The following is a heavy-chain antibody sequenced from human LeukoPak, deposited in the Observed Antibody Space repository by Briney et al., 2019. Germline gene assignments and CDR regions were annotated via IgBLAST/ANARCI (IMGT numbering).Heavy chain of an antibody. Sequence: SETLSLTCTVSGGSISSGSYYWSWIRQPAGKGLEWIGRIYTSGSTNYNPSLKSRVTISVDTSKNQFSLKLSSVTAADTAVYYCARGTSSFVYWGQGTLVTVSS. CDR2: IYTSGST. CDR1: GGSISSGSYY. V-gene: IGHV4-61*02. CDR3: ARGTSSFVY. D-gene: IGHD2-2*01. J-gene: IGHJ4*02.